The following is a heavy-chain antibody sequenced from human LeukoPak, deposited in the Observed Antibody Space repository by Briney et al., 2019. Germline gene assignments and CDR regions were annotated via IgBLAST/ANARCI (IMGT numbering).Heavy chain of an antibody. D-gene: IGHD1-26*01. V-gene: IGHV3-21*01. J-gene: IGHJ4*02. CDR2: ISSSSYI. Sequence: PGGSLRLSCAASGFTFSSYSMNWVRQAPGKGLEWVSSISSSSYIYYADSVKGRFTISRDNAKNSLYLQMNSLRAEDTAVYYCARDRYSGSYLGGFDYWGQGTLVTVSS. CDR1: GFTFSSYS. CDR3: ARDRYSGSYLGGFDY.